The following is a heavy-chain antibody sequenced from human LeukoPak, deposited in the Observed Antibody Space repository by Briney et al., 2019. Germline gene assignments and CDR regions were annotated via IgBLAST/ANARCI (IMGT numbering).Heavy chain of an antibody. D-gene: IGHD2-8*01. CDR2: ISSSSSYI. CDR3: ARGTHCTNGVCYKFCRGGDCYFDY. Sequence: PGGSLRLSCAASGFTFSSYSMNWVRQAPGKGLEWVSSISSSSSYIYYADSVKGRFTISRDNAKNSLYLQMNSLRAEDTAVYYCARGTHCTNGVCYKFCRGGDCYFDYWGQGTLVTVSS. V-gene: IGHV3-21*01. CDR1: GFTFSSYS. J-gene: IGHJ4*02.